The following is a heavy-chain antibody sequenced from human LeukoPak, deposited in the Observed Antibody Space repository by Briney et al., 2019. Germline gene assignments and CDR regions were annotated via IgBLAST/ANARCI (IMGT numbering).Heavy chain of an antibody. CDR2: ISYDGREE. V-gene: IGHV3-30*18. Sequence: GGSLRLSCAASGFTFSDYAMHWARQAPGKGLEWVVLISYDGREEFYANPVKGRFTISRDNPKKTVHLQMNNLRAGDTAVYYCVKISGTKGGDYDYWGKGTLVTVSS. CDR3: VKISGTKGGDYDY. D-gene: IGHD1-26*01. CDR1: GFTFSDYA. J-gene: IGHJ4*02.